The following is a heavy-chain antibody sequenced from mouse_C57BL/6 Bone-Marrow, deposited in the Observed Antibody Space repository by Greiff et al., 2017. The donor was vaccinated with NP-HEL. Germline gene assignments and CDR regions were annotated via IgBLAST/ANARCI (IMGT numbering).Heavy chain of an antibody. CDR1: GFTFSSYG. V-gene: IGHV5-6*01. CDR3: ARGGGNPFAY. Sequence: EVQVVESGGDLVKPGGSLKLSCAASGFTFSSYGMSWVRQTPDKRLEWVATISSGGSYTYYPDSVKGRFTISRDNAKNTLYLQMSSLKSEDTAMYYCARGGGNPFAYWGQGTLVTVSA. D-gene: IGHD1-1*02. J-gene: IGHJ3*01. CDR2: ISSGGSYT.